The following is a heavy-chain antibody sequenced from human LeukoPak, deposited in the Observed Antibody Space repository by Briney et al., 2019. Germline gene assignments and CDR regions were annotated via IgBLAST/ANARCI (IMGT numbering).Heavy chain of an antibody. CDR1: GFSVSSNY. D-gene: IGHD6-19*01. Sequence: GGSLRLSCAASGFSVSSNYMSWVRKAPGKGLEWVSVIYSGGSTYYADSVKGRFTISRDNSKNTLYLQMNSLRAEDTAVYYCARDLRYSSGWFAEYFQHWGQGTLVTVSS. J-gene: IGHJ1*01. V-gene: IGHV3-66*01. CDR3: ARDLRYSSGWFAEYFQH. CDR2: IYSGGST.